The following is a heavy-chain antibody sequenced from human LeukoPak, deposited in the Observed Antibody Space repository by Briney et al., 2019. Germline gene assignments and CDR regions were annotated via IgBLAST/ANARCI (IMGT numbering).Heavy chain of an antibody. CDR3: AREVTYYYDSSVAFDI. CDR1: GGSLSSGGSY. J-gene: IGHJ3*02. CDR2: IYYSGST. V-gene: IGHV4-31*03. Sequence: SQTLSLTRTVSGGSLSSGGSYWSWIRQHPGKGLEWIGYIYYSGSTYYNPSLKSRVTISVDTSKNQFSLKLSSVTAADTAVYYCAREVTYYYDSSVAFDIWGQGTMVTVSS. D-gene: IGHD3-22*01.